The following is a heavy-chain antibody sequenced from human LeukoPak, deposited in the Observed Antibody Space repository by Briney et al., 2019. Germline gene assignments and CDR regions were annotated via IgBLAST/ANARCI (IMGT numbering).Heavy chain of an antibody. CDR3: ASHYYGPGSWRRHLDY. CDR2: INSDGSST. J-gene: IGHJ4*02. V-gene: IGHV3-74*01. D-gene: IGHD3-10*01. Sequence: GGSLRLSCAASGFTFSSYWMHWVRQAPGKGLVWVSRINSDGSSTSYADSVKGRFTISRDNAKNTLYLQMNSLRAEDTAVYYCASHYYGPGSWRRHLDYWGQGTLVTVSS. CDR1: GFTFSSYW.